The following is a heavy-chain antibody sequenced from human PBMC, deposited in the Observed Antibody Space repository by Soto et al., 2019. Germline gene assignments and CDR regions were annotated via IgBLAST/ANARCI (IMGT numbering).Heavy chain of an antibody. CDR1: GFTFSTYA. CDR2: ISGSGGST. Sequence: GGSLRLSCAASGFTFSTYAMTWVRQAPGKGLEWVSAISGSGGSTYYADSVKGRFTISRDNSKNTLYLQMNSLRAEDTAVYYCARASLGLYYGSGSYSPYVPENWFDPWGQGTLVTVSS. D-gene: IGHD3-10*01. V-gene: IGHV3-23*01. J-gene: IGHJ5*02. CDR3: ARASLGLYYGSGSYSPYVPENWFDP.